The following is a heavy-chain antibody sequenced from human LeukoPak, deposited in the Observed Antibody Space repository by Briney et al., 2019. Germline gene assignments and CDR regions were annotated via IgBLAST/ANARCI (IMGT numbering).Heavy chain of an antibody. D-gene: IGHD5-12*01. CDR3: ARDNPLGLRGFDY. V-gene: IGHV4-59*01. Sequence: SETLSLTCTVSGGSISSYYWSWIRQPPGKGLEWIGYIYYSGSTNYNPSLKSRVTISVDTSKNQFSLKLSSVTAADTAVYFCARDNPLGLRGFDYWGQGTLVTVSS. J-gene: IGHJ4*02. CDR2: IYYSGST. CDR1: GGSISSYY.